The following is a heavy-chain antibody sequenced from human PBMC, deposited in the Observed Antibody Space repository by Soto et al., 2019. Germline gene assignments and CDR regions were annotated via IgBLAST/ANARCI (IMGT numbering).Heavy chain of an antibody. J-gene: IGHJ4*02. V-gene: IGHV3-23*01. CDR1: GFAFISYA. Sequence: EVQLLESGGGLVQPGGSLRLSCAASGFAFISYAMSWVRQAPGKGLEWVSSISGSTSGTYYADAVKGRFNISRDSSNNTRYLQMNSLSAEATADYYCAKDRGGIDPVDYWDQGALVTVYS. D-gene: IGHD3-16*02. CDR3: AKDRGGIDPVDY. CDR2: ISGSTSGT.